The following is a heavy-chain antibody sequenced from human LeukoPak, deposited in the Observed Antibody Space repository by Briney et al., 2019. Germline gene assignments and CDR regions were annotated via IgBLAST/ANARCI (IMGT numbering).Heavy chain of an antibody. CDR3: ARNSAVATSRSWFDP. V-gene: IGHV4-59*08. D-gene: IGHD6-19*01. J-gene: IGHJ5*02. CDR1: GGSFSDYY. CDR2: AYYSGST. Sequence: SETLSLTCAVYGGSFSDYYWSWIRQPPGKGLEWIGYAYYSGSTTYNPSLESRVTISVDTSKNQFSLKLTAVTAADTAVYYCARNSAVATSRSWFDPWGQGTLVTVSS.